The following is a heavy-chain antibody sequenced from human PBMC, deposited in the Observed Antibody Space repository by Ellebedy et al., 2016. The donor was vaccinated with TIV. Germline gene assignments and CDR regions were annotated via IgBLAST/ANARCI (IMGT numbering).Heavy chain of an antibody. CDR2: ISYDGSNK. Sequence: PGGSLRLSCAASGFTFSSYGMHWVRQAPGKGLELVAVISYDGSNKYYADSVQGRFTISRDNSKNTLYLQMNSLRAEDTAVYYCARGVMARGYDFWSGYYTNAFDIWGQGTMVTVSS. J-gene: IGHJ3*02. V-gene: IGHV3-30*03. CDR1: GFTFSSYG. CDR3: ARGVMARGYDFWSGYYTNAFDI. D-gene: IGHD3-3*01.